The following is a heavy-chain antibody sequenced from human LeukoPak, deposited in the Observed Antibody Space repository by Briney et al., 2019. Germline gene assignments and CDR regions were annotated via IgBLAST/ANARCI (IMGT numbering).Heavy chain of an antibody. D-gene: IGHD2-2*01. CDR2: INPNSGGT. Sequence: GASVKVSCKASGYTFTGYYMHWVRQAPGQGLEWMGWINPNSGGTNYAQKFQGRVTMIRDTSISTAYMELSRLRSDDTAVYYCARGSRHRYWSSASCYRGWFDPWGQGTLVTVSS. J-gene: IGHJ5*02. CDR3: ARGSRHRYWSSASCYRGWFDP. V-gene: IGHV1-2*02. CDR1: GYTFTGYY.